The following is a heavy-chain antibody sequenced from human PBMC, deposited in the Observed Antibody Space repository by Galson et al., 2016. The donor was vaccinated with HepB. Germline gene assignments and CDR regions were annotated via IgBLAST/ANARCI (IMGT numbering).Heavy chain of an antibody. V-gene: IGHV1-69*13. Sequence: SVKVSCKASGGTFGTYGISWVRQSPGQGLEWMGGIIPMFNTPDYAQNFQGRVTITADESTSTAYMELSSLRSEDTAVYYCARILWATNDFWSGSPYGLDVWGQGTTVTVSS. CDR1: GGTFGTYG. CDR3: ARILWATNDFWSGSPYGLDV. J-gene: IGHJ6*02. D-gene: IGHD3-3*01. CDR2: IIPMFNTP.